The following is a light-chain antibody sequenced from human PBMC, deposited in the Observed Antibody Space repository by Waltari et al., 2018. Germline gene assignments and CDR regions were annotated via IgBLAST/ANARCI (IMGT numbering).Light chain of an antibody. CDR2: DTS. Sequence: EIVLTQSPATLSLSPGERATLSCRASQSVNTYLAWYQQKPGQAPRLLIYDTSNRATGIPARFSGSGSATDFTLTISSLEPEDFAVYYCQQRSNWPITFGQ. V-gene: IGKV3-11*01. J-gene: IGKJ5*01. CDR1: QSVNTY. CDR3: QQRSNWPIT.